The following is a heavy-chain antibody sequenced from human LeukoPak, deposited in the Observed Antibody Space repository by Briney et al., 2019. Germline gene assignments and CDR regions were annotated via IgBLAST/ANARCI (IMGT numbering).Heavy chain of an antibody. CDR3: ARRRGDFWSDYYAFDY. J-gene: IGHJ4*02. CDR1: GGSISSGDYY. D-gene: IGHD3-3*01. Sequence: SETLSLTCTVPGGSISSGDYYWSWIRQPPGKGLEWIGYIYYSGSTNYNPSLTSRVTISLDTSKNQFSLKLSSVTAADTAVYYCARRRGDFWSDYYAFDYWGQGTLVTISS. CDR2: IYYSGST. V-gene: IGHV4-61*08.